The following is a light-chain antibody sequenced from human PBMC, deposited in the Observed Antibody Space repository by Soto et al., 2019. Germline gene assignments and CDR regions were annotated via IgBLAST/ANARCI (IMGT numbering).Light chain of an antibody. V-gene: IGKV1-5*01. CDR2: DAS. CDR1: QTISSR. J-gene: IGKJ1*01. CDR3: QQYKSYSRT. Sequence: DIQMTQSPSTLSASVGDRVTISCRASQTISSRLAWYQQKPGTAPKLLIYDASSLESGAPSRFSGSGSGTDFTLTISSLQPDDFATYFCQQYKSYSRTFGQRTKVDLK.